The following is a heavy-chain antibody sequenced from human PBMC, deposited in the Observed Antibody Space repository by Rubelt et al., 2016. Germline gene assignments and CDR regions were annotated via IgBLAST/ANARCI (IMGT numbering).Heavy chain of an antibody. CDR1: GYTFTGYY. CDR3: ARYSEQLVL. CDR2: INPNSGGT. D-gene: IGHD6-6*01. J-gene: IGHJ1*01. Sequence: QVQLVQSGAEVKKPGASVKVSCKASGYTFTGYYMHWVRQAPGQGLEWMGWINPNSGGTNYAQKFQGRVTMTRNTAISTADMELSSLGSEDTAVYYCARYSEQLVLWGQGTLVTVSS. V-gene: IGHV1-2*02.